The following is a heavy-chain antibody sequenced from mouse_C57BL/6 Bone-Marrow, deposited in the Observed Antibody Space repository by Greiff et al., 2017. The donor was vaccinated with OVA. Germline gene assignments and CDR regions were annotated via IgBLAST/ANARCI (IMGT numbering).Heavy chain of an antibody. CDR1: GYAFSSSW. Sequence: QVQLKESGPELVKPGASVKISCKASGYAFSSSWMNWVKQRPGKGLEWIGRIYPGDGDTNYNGKFKGKATLTADKSSSTAYMQLSSLTSEDSAVYFCARCDTTVVAHFDYWGQGTTLTVSS. J-gene: IGHJ2*01. V-gene: IGHV1-82*01. CDR2: IYPGDGDT. CDR3: ARCDTTVVAHFDY. D-gene: IGHD1-1*01.